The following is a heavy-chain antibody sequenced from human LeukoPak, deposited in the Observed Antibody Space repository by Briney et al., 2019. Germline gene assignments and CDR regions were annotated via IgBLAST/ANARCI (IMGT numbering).Heavy chain of an antibody. V-gene: IGHV3-23*01. CDR2: ISGSGGST. D-gene: IGHD3-3*01. J-gene: IGHJ4*02. CDR1: GFTFSSYA. Sequence: GGSLRLSCAASGFTFSSYAMSWVRQAPGKGLEWVAAISGSGGSTYYADSVKGRFTISRDNSKNTLYLQMSSLRAEAKAVYYSAKGLIRWSPPHFDYWGQGTLVTVSS. CDR3: AKGLIRWSPPHFDY.